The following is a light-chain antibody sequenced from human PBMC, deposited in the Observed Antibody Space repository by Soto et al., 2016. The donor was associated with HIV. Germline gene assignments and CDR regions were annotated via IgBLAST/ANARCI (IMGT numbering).Light chain of an antibody. V-gene: IGKV1-39*01. J-gene: IGKJ1*01. CDR3: QQTYSTPPT. Sequence: DFQMTQSPSSLSASVGDRVTIACRASQSIASYLNWSQQKPGKAPKLLIYAASTLQSGVPSRFSGSGSDTNFTLTISSLQPEDFATYYCQQTYSTPPTFGQGTKVE. CDR1: QSIASY. CDR2: AAS.